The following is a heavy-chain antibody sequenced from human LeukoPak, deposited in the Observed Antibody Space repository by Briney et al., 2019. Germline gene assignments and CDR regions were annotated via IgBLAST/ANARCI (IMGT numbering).Heavy chain of an antibody. V-gene: IGHV4-34*01. CDR3: ARSMAWYDSSGLDY. J-gene: IGHJ4*02. CDR1: GGSFSGYY. D-gene: IGHD3-22*01. Sequence: SETLSLTCAVYGGSFSGYYWSWIRQPPGKGLEWIGEINHSGSTNYNPPLKSRVTISVDTSKNQFSLKLSSVTAADTAVYYCARSMAWYDSSGLDYWGQGTLVTVSS. CDR2: INHSGST.